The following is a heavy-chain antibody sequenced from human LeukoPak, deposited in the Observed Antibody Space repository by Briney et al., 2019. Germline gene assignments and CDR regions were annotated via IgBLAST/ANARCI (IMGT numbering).Heavy chain of an antibody. CDR1: GFTFSSYS. Sequence: GGSLRLSCAASGFTFSSYSMNWVRQAPGKGLEWVSSISSSSSYIYYADSVKDRFTISRDNAKNSLYLQMNSLRAEDTAVYYCARDCSSTSSCYYYYGMDVWGQGTTVTVSS. D-gene: IGHD2-2*01. CDR2: ISSSSSYI. J-gene: IGHJ6*02. V-gene: IGHV3-21*01. CDR3: ARDCSSTSSCYYYYGMDV.